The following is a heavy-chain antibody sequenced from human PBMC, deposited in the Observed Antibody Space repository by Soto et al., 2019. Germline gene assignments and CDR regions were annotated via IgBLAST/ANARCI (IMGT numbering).Heavy chain of an antibody. J-gene: IGHJ4*02. CDR1: GYTFNTYD. D-gene: IGHD6-25*01. V-gene: IGHV1-8*01. Sequence: ASVKVSFKASGYTFNTYDIYWMRQATGQGLEWMGWMNPYNGNTGYAQKFQGRVTVTRNTSISTVYMELSGLRRDDTAVYYCARRKERSGPHYFDYWGQGSQVTVSS. CDR2: MNPYNGNT. CDR3: ARRKERSGPHYFDY.